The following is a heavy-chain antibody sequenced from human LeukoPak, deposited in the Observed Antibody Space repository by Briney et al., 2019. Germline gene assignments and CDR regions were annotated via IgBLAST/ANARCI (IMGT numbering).Heavy chain of an antibody. Sequence: GGSLRLSCAASGFTVSSNYMSWVRQAPGKGLEWVSVIYSGGSTHYADSVKGRFTISRDNSKNTLYLQMNSLRAEDTAVYYCARLPGSGWYYFDYWGQGTLVTVSS. J-gene: IGHJ4*02. D-gene: IGHD6-19*01. CDR3: ARLPGSGWYYFDY. CDR2: IYSGGST. V-gene: IGHV3-66*01. CDR1: GFTVSSNY.